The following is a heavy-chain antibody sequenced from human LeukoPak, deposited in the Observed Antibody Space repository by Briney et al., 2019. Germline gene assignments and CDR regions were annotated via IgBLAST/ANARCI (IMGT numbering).Heavy chain of an antibody. D-gene: IGHD1-14*01. CDR1: GFTFTSSS. V-gene: IGHV1-58*01. CDR3: AAVNEDEPTAGPFDY. Sequence: SVTVSCTVSGFTFTSSSVQWVRQTRGQRLEWIGWIVVGSGNTNYAQKFQERVTITRDMSTSTAHMEVSSLRSEDTAVYYCAAVNEDEPTAGPFDYWGQGTLVTVSS. J-gene: IGHJ4*02. CDR2: IVVGSGNT.